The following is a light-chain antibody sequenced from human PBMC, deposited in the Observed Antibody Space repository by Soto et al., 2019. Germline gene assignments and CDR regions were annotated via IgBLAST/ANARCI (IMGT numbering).Light chain of an antibody. J-gene: IGKJ5*01. CDR3: QQRHMWPIT. CDR2: DAY. CDR1: QSFRGM. V-gene: IGKV3-11*01. Sequence: EVVLTQSPVTLSLSPGERATLSCRASQSFRGMLAWYQQKPGQAPRLLIYDAYNRATCIPPRFSGSGSGTDFTLTISSLEPEDSAVYYCQQRHMWPITFGQGTRLEI.